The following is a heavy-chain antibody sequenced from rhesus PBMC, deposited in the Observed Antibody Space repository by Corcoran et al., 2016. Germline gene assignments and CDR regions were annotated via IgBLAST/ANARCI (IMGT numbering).Heavy chain of an antibody. CDR2: IKSNADGGTA. Sequence: EVQLVESGGGLVHPGGSLRLSCAASGFPFSNSWMSWVRQAPGKGLEWVARIKSNADGGTADYAASVKGRFTISRDDSKNTLYLQMNSLKTEDTAVYYCTTVLHWGQGVLVTVSS. V-gene: IGHV3-30*01. D-gene: IGHD2-15*01. J-gene: IGHJ4*01. CDR1: GFPFSNSW. CDR3: TTVLH.